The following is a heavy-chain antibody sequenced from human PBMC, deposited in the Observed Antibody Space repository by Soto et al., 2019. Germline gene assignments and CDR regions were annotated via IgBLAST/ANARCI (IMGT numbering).Heavy chain of an antibody. V-gene: IGHV4-31*03. CDR2: IFYSGST. CDR3: PPTENFLDY. CDR1: GVSLTSGTYY. Sequence: PSETLSLTCSVSGVSLTSGTYYWSWLRQHPGKGLEWIGYIFYSGSTDYNPSLKSRVNISVDTSKNQFSLKLSSVTAADTAVYYCPPTENFLDYWGQGTLVTVSS. J-gene: IGHJ4*02.